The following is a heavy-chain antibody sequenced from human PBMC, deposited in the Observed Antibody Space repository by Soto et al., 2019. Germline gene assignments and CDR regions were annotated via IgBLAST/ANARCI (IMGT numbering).Heavy chain of an antibody. Sequence: PGGSLRLSCAASGFTFSSYGMHWVRQAPGKGLEWVAVIWYDGSNKYYADSVKGRFTISRDNSKNTLYLQMNSLRAEDTAVYYCASLNTAMVTRDSIYGMDVWGQGTTVTVSS. CDR3: ASLNTAMVTRDSIYGMDV. J-gene: IGHJ6*02. V-gene: IGHV3-33*01. CDR1: GFTFSSYG. CDR2: IWYDGSNK. D-gene: IGHD5-18*01.